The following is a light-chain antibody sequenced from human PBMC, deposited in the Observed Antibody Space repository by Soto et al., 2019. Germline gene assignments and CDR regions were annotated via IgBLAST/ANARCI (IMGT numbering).Light chain of an antibody. CDR2: RNN. CDR3: AAWDDSLSVWV. V-gene: IGLV1-47*01. Sequence: QSVLTQPPSASGTPEQRVTISCSGSSSNIGSNYVYWYQQLPGTAPKLLIYRNNQRPSGVPVRFSGSKSGTSASLAISGLRSEDEADYYCAAWDDSLSVWVFGGGTKLTVL. CDR1: SSNIGSNY. J-gene: IGLJ3*02.